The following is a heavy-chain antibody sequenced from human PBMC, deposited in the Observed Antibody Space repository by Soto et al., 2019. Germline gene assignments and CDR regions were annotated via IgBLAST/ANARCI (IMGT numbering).Heavy chain of an antibody. CDR1: GFTFSNYA. CDR3: ARDLGGDYDLHYYHYGMDV. V-gene: IGHV3-30-3*01. Sequence: GGSLRLSCAASGFTFSNYAMHWVRQSPGKGLEWVAAISYDGSRKDYADSVKGRFTISRDNSKNALYLQMNSLRPEDTAIYYCARDLGGDYDLHYYHYGMDVWGQGTTVTVSS. CDR2: ISYDGSRK. D-gene: IGHD3-16*01. J-gene: IGHJ6*02.